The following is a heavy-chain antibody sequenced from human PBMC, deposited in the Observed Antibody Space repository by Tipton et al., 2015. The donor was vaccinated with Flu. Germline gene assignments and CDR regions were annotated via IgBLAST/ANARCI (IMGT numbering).Heavy chain of an antibody. CDR3: AGTNDNHSVGYYYVLPESDF. Sequence: TLSLTCSVSGDSVGSPYFWGWIRKSPGGGLEWIGNIHRSGNNYYNPSLKSRVSISIDTPNNQFSLKLKSVTAADTAVYYCAGTNDNHSVGYYYVLPESDFWGQGTLVTVSA. J-gene: IGHJ4*02. V-gene: IGHV4-38-2*01. CDR1: GDSVGSPYF. CDR2: IHRSGNN. D-gene: IGHD3-22*01.